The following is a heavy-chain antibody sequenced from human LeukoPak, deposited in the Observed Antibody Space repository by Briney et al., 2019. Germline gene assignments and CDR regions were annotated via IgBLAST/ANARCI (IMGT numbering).Heavy chain of an antibody. CDR2: IYYSGST. Sequence: SETLSLTCTVSGGSISSYYWSWIRQPPGKGLGWIGYIYYSGSTNYNPSLKSRVTISVDTSKNQFSLNLTSVTAADTAVYYCARAPAGPPYYYMDVWGTGTTVAVS. V-gene: IGHV4-59*01. CDR3: ARAPAGPPYYYMDV. J-gene: IGHJ6*03. CDR1: GGSISSYY.